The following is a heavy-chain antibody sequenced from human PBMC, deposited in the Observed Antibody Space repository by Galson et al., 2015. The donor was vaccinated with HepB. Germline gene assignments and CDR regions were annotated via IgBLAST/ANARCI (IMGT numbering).Heavy chain of an antibody. J-gene: IGHJ6*02. V-gene: IGHV3-30*04. CDR2: ISNDGSNK. CDR1: GFIFSGYA. CDR3: AKGTTMTTNYYFGLDV. Sequence: SLRLSCAASGFIFSGYAMHWVRQAPGKGLEWMAAISNDGSNKEYADSVKGRFTISRDNSKNTLYLQMNSLRAEDTAVYYCAKGTTMTTNYYFGLDVWGQGTTVTVPS. D-gene: IGHD4-17*01.